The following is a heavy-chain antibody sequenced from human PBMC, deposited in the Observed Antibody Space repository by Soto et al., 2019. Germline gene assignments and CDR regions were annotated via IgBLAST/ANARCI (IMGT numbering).Heavy chain of an antibody. CDR3: ARDYYGMDV. V-gene: IGHV4-30-2*06. J-gene: IGHJ6*02. CDR2: TYQSGSA. Sequence: KASETLSLTCTVSGGSITSGGYSWTWIRQSPGKGLEWIGYTYQSGSAYYNPSLKGRVTISVDRSKNQFSLNLTSVTAADTAVYYCARDYYGMDVWGQGTTVTVSS. CDR1: GGSITSGGYS.